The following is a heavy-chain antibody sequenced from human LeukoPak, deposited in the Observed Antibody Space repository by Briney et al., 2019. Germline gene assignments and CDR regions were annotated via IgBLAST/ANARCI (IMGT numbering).Heavy chain of an antibody. Sequence: GGSLRLSRAASGFTVSNNYMSWVRQAPGKGLEWVSVIYSGGSTYYADSVKGRFTISRDNSRNTLFLQLNSLRAEDTAIYYCGRSLRSLRPTYWGQGTLVAVSS. CDR2: IYSGGST. CDR3: GRSLRSLRPTY. J-gene: IGHJ4*01. CDR1: GFTVSNNY. V-gene: IGHV3-53*01. D-gene: IGHD2-15*01.